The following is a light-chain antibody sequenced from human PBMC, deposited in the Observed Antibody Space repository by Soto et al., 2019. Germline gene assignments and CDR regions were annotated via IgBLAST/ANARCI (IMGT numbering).Light chain of an antibody. CDR1: QSLVSSDGNTY. Sequence: DVVMTQSPLSLPVTLGQPASISCRSTQSLVSSDGNTYLTWLQQRPGQSPRPLISRVSGRESGVPGRFSGGGSGTGFTLKISGVEAEDVVVDYCVQGSHWPATLGRGNKVYSK. J-gene: IGKJ4*02. CDR2: RVS. V-gene: IGKV2-30*01. CDR3: VQGSHWPAT.